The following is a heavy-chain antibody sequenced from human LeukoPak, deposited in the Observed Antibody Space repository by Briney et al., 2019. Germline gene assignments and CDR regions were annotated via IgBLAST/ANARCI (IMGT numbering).Heavy chain of an antibody. D-gene: IGHD3-16*01. CDR1: GFTFSSYS. CDR2: ISSSSSYI. Sequence: GGSLRLSCAASGFTFSSYSMNWVRQAPGKGLEWVSSISSSSSYIYYADSVKGRFTISRDNAKHSLYLQMNSLRAEDTAVYYCARGFAANWFDPWGQGTLVTVSS. CDR3: ARGFAANWFDP. V-gene: IGHV3-21*01. J-gene: IGHJ5*02.